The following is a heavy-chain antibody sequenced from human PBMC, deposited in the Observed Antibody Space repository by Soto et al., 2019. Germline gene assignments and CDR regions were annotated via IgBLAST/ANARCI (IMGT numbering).Heavy chain of an antibody. CDR3: ARRNGVLRFLEWLPYYYYYMDV. D-gene: IGHD3-3*01. J-gene: IGHJ6*03. CDR2: IKQDGSEK. V-gene: IGHV3-7*01. Sequence: GGSLRLSCAASGCTFSSYLMSWVRQAPGKGLEWVANIKQDGSEKYYVDSVKGRFTISRDNAKNSLYLQMNSLRAEDTAVYYCARRNGVLRFLEWLPYYYYYMDVWGKGTTVTVSS. CDR1: GCTFSSYL.